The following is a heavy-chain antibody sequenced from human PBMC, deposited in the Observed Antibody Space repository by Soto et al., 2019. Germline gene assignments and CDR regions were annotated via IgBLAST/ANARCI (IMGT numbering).Heavy chain of an antibody. Sequence: PSETLSLTCTVSGVSLTSYLWSWIRQSPGKGLEWIGDISYSGSTNYNPSLESRVTISVDTSKRQFSLRLTSVTAADTAVYYCAREGLRKGSSGYFVYWGQGTLVTVS. CDR3: AREGLRKGSSGYFVY. CDR1: GVSLTSYL. V-gene: IGHV4-59*01. J-gene: IGHJ4*02. CDR2: ISYSGST. D-gene: IGHD3-22*01.